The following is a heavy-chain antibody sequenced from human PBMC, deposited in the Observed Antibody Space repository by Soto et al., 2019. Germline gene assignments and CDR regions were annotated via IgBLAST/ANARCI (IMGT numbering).Heavy chain of an antibody. Sequence: GESLKISCAASGFTVSSNYMSWVRQAPGKGLEWVSVIYSGGSTYYADSVKGRFTISRDNSKNTLYLQMNSLRAEDTAVYYCARVRGYSSSSVGYFQHWGQGTLVTVSS. V-gene: IGHV3-53*01. J-gene: IGHJ1*01. CDR1: GFTVSSNY. CDR3: ARVRGYSSSSVGYFQH. CDR2: IYSGGST. D-gene: IGHD6-6*01.